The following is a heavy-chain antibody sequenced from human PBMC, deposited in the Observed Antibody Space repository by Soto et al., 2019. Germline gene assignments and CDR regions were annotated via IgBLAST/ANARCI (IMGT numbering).Heavy chain of an antibody. CDR1: GGSFSGYY. D-gene: IGHD2-15*01. CDR3: SGYCSGGSCPNFDY. J-gene: IGHJ4*02. Sequence: PSETLSLTCAVYGGSFSGYYWSWIRQPPGKGLEWIGEINNSGSTNYNPSLKSRVTISVDTSKNQFSLKLSSVTAADTAVYYCSGYCSGGSCPNFDYWGQGTLVTVSS. V-gene: IGHV4-34*01. CDR2: INNSGST.